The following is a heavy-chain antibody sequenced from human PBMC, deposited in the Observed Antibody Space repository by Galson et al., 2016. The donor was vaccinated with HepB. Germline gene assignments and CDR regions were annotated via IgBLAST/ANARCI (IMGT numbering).Heavy chain of an antibody. V-gene: IGHV1-69*13. D-gene: IGHD5-24*01. CDR1: GGTFNSYA. CDR2: IIPIFGTA. J-gene: IGHJ6*02. CDR3: GKVEDGYNRHYYYGMDV. Sequence: SVKVSCKASGGTFNSYALSWVRQSPGQGLEWMGEIIPIFGTANYAQRFQGRVTITADESTSTAYMELGSLRSEATAVYYCGKVEDGYNRHYYYGMDVWGQGTTVTVSS.